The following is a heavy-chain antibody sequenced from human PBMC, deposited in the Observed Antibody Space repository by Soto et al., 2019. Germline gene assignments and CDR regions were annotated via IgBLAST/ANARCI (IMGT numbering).Heavy chain of an antibody. CDR3: ARERASSSGSDYGMDV. Sequence: PSETLSLPCTVSGGSISSYYWSWIRQPPGKGLEWIGYIYYSGSTNYNPSLTSRVTISVDTSKNQFSLKLSSVTAADTAVYYCARERASSSGSDYGMDVWGQGTTVTVSS. CDR1: GGSISSYY. V-gene: IGHV4-59*01. J-gene: IGHJ6*02. D-gene: IGHD5-18*01. CDR2: IYYSGST.